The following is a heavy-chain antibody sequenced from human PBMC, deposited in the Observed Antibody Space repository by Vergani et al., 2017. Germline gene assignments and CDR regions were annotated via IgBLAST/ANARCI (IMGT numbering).Heavy chain of an antibody. Sequence: QVQLQESGPRLVRPSQTLSLTCTVSGGSINTGAYYWSWIRQPAGKGLEWIWRVYTSGITNYNPSHKSRVTILVDRSKSQLSLKLTSVTAGDTAVYFCARELAYYYGSGSDDYNPYYYEGMDVWGPGTTVTVSS. J-gene: IGHJ6*02. CDR3: ARELAYYYGSGSDDYNPYYYEGMDV. CDR1: GGSINTGAYY. V-gene: IGHV4-61*02. CDR2: VYTSGIT. D-gene: IGHD3-10*01.